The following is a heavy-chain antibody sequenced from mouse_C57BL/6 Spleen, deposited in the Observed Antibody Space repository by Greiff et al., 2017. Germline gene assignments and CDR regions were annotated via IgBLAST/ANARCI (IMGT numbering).Heavy chain of an antibody. D-gene: IGHD2-4*01. Sequence: VQLQQPGAELVKPGASVKMSCKASGYTFTSYWITWVKQRPGQGLAWIGDIYPGSGSTNYNEKFKSKATLTVDTSSSTAYMQLSSLTSEDSAVYYCAREGGLPRYFDVWGTGTTVTVSS. CDR3: AREGGLPRYFDV. V-gene: IGHV1-55*01. CDR2: IYPGSGST. J-gene: IGHJ1*03. CDR1: GYTFTSYW.